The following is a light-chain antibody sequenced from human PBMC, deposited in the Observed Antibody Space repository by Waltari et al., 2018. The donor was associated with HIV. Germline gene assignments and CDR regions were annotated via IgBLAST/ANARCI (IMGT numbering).Light chain of an antibody. CDR1: SSTIGTNY. Sequence: QSVLTQPPSASGTPGQRVTISCSGSSSTIGTNYIYWYQQLPGTSPKPLTYRNSQRPSGVPDRFSGSKSGTSASLAISDLRSEDEADYYCSAWDDSLSGRVFGGGTKLTVL. J-gene: IGLJ3*02. V-gene: IGLV1-47*01. CDR3: SAWDDSLSGRV. CDR2: RNS.